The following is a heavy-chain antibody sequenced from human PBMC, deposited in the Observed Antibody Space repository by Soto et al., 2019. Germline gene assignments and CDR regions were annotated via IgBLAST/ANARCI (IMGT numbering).Heavy chain of an antibody. Sequence: GGSLRLSCAASGFTFSSYWMSWVRQAPGKGLEWVANIKQDGSEKYYVDSVKGRFTISRDNAKNSLYLQMNSLRAEDTAVYYCARDLPGYSSSWYDYWGQGTLVTVPQ. CDR3: ARDLPGYSSSWYDY. D-gene: IGHD6-13*01. CDR2: IKQDGSEK. CDR1: GFTFSSYW. V-gene: IGHV3-7*01. J-gene: IGHJ4*02.